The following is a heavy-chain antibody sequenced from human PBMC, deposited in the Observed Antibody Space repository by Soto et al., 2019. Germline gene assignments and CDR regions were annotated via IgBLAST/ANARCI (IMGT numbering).Heavy chain of an antibody. J-gene: IGHJ3*02. CDR2: INAGNGNT. CDR3: ARVLKNDYGDYFLGCAFDI. CDR1: GYTFTSYA. D-gene: IGHD4-17*01. V-gene: IGHV1-3*01. Sequence: QVQLVQSGAEVKKPGASVKVSCKASGYTFTSYAMHWVRQAPGQRLEWMGWINAGNGNTKYSQKFQGRVTITRDTSVSTAYMELSSLRSEDTAVYYCARVLKNDYGDYFLGCAFDIWGQGTMVTVSS.